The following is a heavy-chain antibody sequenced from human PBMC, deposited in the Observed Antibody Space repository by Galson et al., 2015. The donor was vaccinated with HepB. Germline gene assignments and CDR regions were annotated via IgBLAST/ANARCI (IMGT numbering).Heavy chain of an antibody. D-gene: IGHD2-15*01. CDR2: IYPVDSNT. V-gene: IGHV5-51*03. Sequence: QSGAEVKKPGESLWISCKASGYSFTTYWIGWVRQLPGKGLEWMGIIYPVDSNTRYSPSFQGQVTISADKSISTSYLRWSSLKASDTAIYYCARGYCSGTIRFYDALDLGGQGTVVTVSS. CDR3: ARGYCSGTIRFYDALDL. CDR1: GYSFTTYW. J-gene: IGHJ3*01.